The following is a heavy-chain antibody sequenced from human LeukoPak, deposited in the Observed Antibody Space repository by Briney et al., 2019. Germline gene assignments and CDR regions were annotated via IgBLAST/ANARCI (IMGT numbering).Heavy chain of an antibody. CDR2: IYYSGST. J-gene: IGHJ5*01. CDR1: GGSMSSSSYY. D-gene: IGHD2-2*01. CDR3: ASLRIGYCTSTSCLGWFES. V-gene: IGHV4-39*01. Sequence: SETLSLTCTVSGGSMSSSSYYWGWIRQPPGKGLEWIGNIYYSGSTDYNPSLKSRVTMSVDTSKNQFSLKLSSVTATDTAVYFCASLRIGYCTSTSCLGWFESWGQGTLVTVSS.